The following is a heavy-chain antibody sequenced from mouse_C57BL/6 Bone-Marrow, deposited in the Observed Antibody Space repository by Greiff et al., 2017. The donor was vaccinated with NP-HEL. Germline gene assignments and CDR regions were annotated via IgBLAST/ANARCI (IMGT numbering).Heavy chain of an antibody. CDR2: IYPRSGNT. V-gene: IGHV1-81*01. Sequence: QVQLQQSGAELARPGASVKLSCTASGYTFTSYGISWVKQRTGQGLEWIGEIYPRSGNTYYNEKFKGKATLTADKSTSTTYMELRSLTSEDSAVYFCAISYYGGRNYWGQGTTLTVAS. J-gene: IGHJ2*01. D-gene: IGHD1-1*01. CDR3: AISYYGGRNY. CDR1: GYTFTSYG.